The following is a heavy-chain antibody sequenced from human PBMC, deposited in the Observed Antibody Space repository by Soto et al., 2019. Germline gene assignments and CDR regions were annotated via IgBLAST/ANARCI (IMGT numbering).Heavy chain of an antibody. V-gene: IGHV1-2*04. CDR3: ARERGVQSSIASDDYYSYGMDV. CDR2: INPNSGGT. D-gene: IGHD1-1*01. CDR1: GYTFTDYC. J-gene: IGHJ6*02. Sequence: ASVKVSCKASGYTFTDYCIHWVRQAPGQGLEWMGWINPNSGGTKYAQKSQGWVTMTRDTSISTAYMEVSRLKSDDTAVYYCARERGVQSSIASDDYYSYGMDVWGQRTTVTV.